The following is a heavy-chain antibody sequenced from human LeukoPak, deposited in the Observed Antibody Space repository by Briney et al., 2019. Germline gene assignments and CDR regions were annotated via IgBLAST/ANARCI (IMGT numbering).Heavy chain of an antibody. CDR3: ARGLAAFRDYYASGSLDY. Sequence: GGSLRLSCAASGFTFSSYWMSWVRQAPGKGLEWVANIKQDGSERYYVDSMKGRFTISRDNAKNSLYLQMNSLRAEDTAVYCCARGLAAFRDYYASGSLDYWGQGALVTVSS. CDR2: IKQDGSER. V-gene: IGHV3-7*01. CDR1: GFTFSSYW. J-gene: IGHJ4*02. D-gene: IGHD3-10*01.